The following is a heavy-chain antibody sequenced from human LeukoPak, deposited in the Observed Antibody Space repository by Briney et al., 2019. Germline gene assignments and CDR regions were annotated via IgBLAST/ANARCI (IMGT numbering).Heavy chain of an antibody. CDR3: ARNETSGYFDI. CDR2: MYNSGSI. J-gene: IGHJ3*02. V-gene: IGHV4-39*01. CDR1: GGSISSSTHY. Sequence: SETLSLTCTVSGGSISSSTHYWGWIRQSAGKGLEWIGSMYNSGSISYNPSLRSRVTITVDTSKNQFSLNFNSVTAADTALYFCARNETSGYFDIWGQGTMVTVSS. D-gene: IGHD3-22*01.